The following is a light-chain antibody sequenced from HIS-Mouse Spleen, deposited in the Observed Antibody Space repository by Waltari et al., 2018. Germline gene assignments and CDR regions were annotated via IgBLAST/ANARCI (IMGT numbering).Light chain of an antibody. CDR3: QQRSNWPWT. CDR2: DAS. J-gene: IGKJ1*01. CDR1: QSVSSY. Sequence: EIVLTQSPATLSLSPGERATLSCRASQSVSSYLAWYQQKPGQAPRLLIYDASNRATGIPARFSGSGSGTDFTLTISSLEPEDFAVYYCQQRSNWPWTFGRDQGGNQT. V-gene: IGKV3-11*01.